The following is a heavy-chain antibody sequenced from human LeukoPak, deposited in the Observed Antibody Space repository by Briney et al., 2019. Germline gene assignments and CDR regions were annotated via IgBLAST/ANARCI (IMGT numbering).Heavy chain of an antibody. CDR2: ISSRSSYI. CDR3: ARGTVTNDAFDI. CDR1: GFTFSSYS. Sequence: GGSLRLSCAASGFTFSSYSMNWVRQAPGKGLEWVSSISSRSSYIYYADSVKGRFTISRDNAKNSLYLQMNSLRAEDTAVYYCARGTVTNDAFDIWGQGTMVTVSS. D-gene: IGHD4-17*01. V-gene: IGHV3-21*01. J-gene: IGHJ3*02.